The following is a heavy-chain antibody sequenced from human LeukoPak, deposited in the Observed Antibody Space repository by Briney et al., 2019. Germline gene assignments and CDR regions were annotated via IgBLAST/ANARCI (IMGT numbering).Heavy chain of an antibody. CDR2: ISGSGGRT. CDR3: AKDVRTIVGAMVY. Sequence: GGSLRLSCAASRFTFSSYAMSWVRQAPGKGLEWVSAISGSGGRTYYADSVKGRFTISRDNSKNTLYLQMNSLRAEDTAVYHCAKDVRTIVGAMVYWGQGTLVSVSS. D-gene: IGHD1-26*01. V-gene: IGHV3-23*01. J-gene: IGHJ4*02. CDR1: RFTFSSYA.